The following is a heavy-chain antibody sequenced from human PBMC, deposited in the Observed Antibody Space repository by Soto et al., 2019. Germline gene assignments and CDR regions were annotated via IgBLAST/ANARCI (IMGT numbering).Heavy chain of an antibody. V-gene: IGHV3-74*01. J-gene: IGHJ4*02. CDR1: GFTFSSYW. D-gene: IGHD3-10*01. CDR3: ARDGFRGAVLDY. Sequence: EVQLLESGGGVVQPGGSLRLSCVASGFTFSSYWMHWVRQAPGKGLVWVSRINGDGSSTTYADSVKGRFTISRDNAKNTRYMHMNSLRAEDTAVYYCARDGFRGAVLDYWGQGTLVTVSS. CDR2: INGDGSST.